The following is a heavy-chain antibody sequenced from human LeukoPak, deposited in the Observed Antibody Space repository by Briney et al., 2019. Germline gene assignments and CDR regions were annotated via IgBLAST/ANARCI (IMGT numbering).Heavy chain of an antibody. CDR1: GGSISSYY. V-gene: IGHV4-59*01. Sequence: SETLSLTCTVSGGSISSYYWSWIRQPPGKGLEWIGYIYYSGSTNYNPSLKSRVTISVDTSKNQFSLKLSSVTAADTAVYYCASSVRGSYKIDYWGQGTLVTVSS. CDR2: IYYSGST. D-gene: IGHD3-16*01. J-gene: IGHJ4*02. CDR3: ASSVRGSYKIDY.